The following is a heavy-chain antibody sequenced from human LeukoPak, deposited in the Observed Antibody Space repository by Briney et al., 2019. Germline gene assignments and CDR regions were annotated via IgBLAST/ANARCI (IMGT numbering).Heavy chain of an antibody. CDR3: ARGRGRQVGSRWHPDTHHDY. Sequence: KPSETLSLTCAVSGFSISNGFFWGWIRRPPGKGLEWIGTIHYPESTYYNPSLNSRLTISLDASKNHFSLKLSSVTAADTAQCYCARGRGRQVGSRWHPDTHHDYWGQGILVTVSS. V-gene: IGHV4-38-2*01. CDR2: IHYPEST. CDR1: GFSISNGFF. J-gene: IGHJ4*02. D-gene: IGHD3-10*01.